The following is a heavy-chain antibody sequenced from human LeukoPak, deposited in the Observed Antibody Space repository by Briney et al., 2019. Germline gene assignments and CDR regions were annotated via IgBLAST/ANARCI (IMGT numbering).Heavy chain of an antibody. D-gene: IGHD4-17*01. V-gene: IGHV3-30*18. Sequence: GGSLRLSCAASGFTFSSYGMHWVRQAPGKGLEWVALISFDGSNKYYADSVKGRFTISRDNSKNTLYLQMNSLRAEDTAVYYCAKDLNYGDYSLDYWGQGTLVTVSS. CDR1: GFTFSSYG. CDR2: ISFDGSNK. J-gene: IGHJ4*02. CDR3: AKDLNYGDYSLDY.